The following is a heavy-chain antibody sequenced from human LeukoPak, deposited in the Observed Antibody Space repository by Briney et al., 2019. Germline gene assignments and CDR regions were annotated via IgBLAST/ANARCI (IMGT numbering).Heavy chain of an antibody. CDR3: ARRGPIVVVPAVAPSTPVRSRVGYFDL. CDR1: GGSFSGYY. V-gene: IGHV4-34*01. Sequence: SETVSLTCAVYGGSFSGYYWSWIRQPPGKGLEWIGEINHSGSTNYNPSLKSRVTISVDTSKNQFSLKLSSVTAADTAVYYCARRGPIVVVPAVAPSTPVRSRVGYFDLWGRGTLVTVSS. D-gene: IGHD2-2*01. CDR2: INHSGST. J-gene: IGHJ2*01.